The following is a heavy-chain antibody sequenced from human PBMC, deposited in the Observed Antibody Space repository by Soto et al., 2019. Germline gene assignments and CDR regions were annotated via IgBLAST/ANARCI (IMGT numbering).Heavy chain of an antibody. V-gene: IGHV4-59*01. CDR2: IYYSGYT. D-gene: IGHD1-26*01. J-gene: IGHJ5*02. Sequence: PSETMSLTCTVSGGSLSSYYWSWLRPPPGKGLEWIGYIYYSGYTNYNPSLKSRVTISVDTSKNQFSLKLSSVTAADTAVYYCATATGIVGATWWFDPWGQGTLVTVSS. CDR3: ATATGIVGATWWFDP. CDR1: GGSLSSYY.